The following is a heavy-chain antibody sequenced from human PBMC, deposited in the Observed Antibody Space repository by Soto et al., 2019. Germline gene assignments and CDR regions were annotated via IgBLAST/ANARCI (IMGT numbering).Heavy chain of an antibody. D-gene: IGHD3-10*01. Sequence: QEQLVXSGGGVVQPXXSLXLSCAASGFSFSTSAMHWVRQPPGKGLEWVAVMAYDGSNKFYADSXKGXXXXXXXXXXXXXXXXXXXXXXXXXXXYYCXRDGXDSGWY. CDR2: MAYDGSNK. CDR3: XRDGXDSGWY. CDR1: GFSFSTSA. V-gene: IGHV3-30-3*01. J-gene: IGHJ2*01.